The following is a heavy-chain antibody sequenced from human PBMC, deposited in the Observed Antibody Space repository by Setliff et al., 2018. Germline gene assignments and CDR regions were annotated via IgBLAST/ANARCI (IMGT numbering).Heavy chain of an antibody. CDR1: GGSISSSSYY. Sequence: PSETLSLTCTVSGGSISSSSYYWGWIRQPPGKGLEWIGSIYHSGSTYYNPSLKSRVTISVDTSKNQFSLKLSSVTAADTAVYYCARVRSYGSGNYYYYYYDMDVWGQGTTVTVSS. CDR2: IYHSGST. V-gene: IGHV4-39*07. D-gene: IGHD3-10*01. CDR3: ARVRSYGSGNYYYYYYDMDV. J-gene: IGHJ6*02.